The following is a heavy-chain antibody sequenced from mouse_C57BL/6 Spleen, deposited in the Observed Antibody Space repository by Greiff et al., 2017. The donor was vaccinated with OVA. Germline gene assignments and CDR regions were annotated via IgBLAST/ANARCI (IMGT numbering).Heavy chain of an antibody. CDR1: GFTFSDYY. Sequence: EVKLVESEGGLVQPGSSMKLSCTASGFTFSDYYMAWVRQVPEKGLEWVANINYDGSSTYYLDSLKSRFIISRDNAKNILYMQMSSLKSEDTATYYCARGGGRKLYFDYWGQGTTLTVSS. CDR3: ARGGGRKLYFDY. J-gene: IGHJ2*01. V-gene: IGHV5-16*01. CDR2: INYDGSST.